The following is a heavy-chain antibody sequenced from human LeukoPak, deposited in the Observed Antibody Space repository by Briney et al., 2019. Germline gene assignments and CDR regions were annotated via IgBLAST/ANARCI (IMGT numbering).Heavy chain of an antibody. D-gene: IGHD2-15*01. CDR3: ASEAYCSGGSCSLHRVAS. J-gene: IGHJ4*02. V-gene: IGHV1-2*02. Sequence: ASVKVSCKASGYTFTAYYMHWVRQAPGQGLEWMGWIDTNSGGTNYAQKFQGRVTITRDTSTGTAYMELSSLISDDTAVYYCASEAYCSGGSCSLHRVASWGQGTLVTVSS. CDR1: GYTFTAYY. CDR2: IDTNSGGT.